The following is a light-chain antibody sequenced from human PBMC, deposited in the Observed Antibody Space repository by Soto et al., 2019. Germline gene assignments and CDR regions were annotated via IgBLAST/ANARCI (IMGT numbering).Light chain of an antibody. CDR2: EVS. V-gene: IGLV2-14*03. Sequence: QSALTQPASVSGSPGQSIAISCIGTSSDVGAYDYVSWYQQHPDRAPKLMIYEVSNRPSGVSIRFFGSKSVNTATLTIFGLQAEDEADYYCSSYTSSSTRVFGTGTKVTVL. CDR1: SSDVGAYDY. J-gene: IGLJ1*01. CDR3: SSYTSSSTRV.